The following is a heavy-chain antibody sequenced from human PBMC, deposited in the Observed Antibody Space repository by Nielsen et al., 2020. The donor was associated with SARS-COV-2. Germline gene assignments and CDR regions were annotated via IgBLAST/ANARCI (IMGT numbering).Heavy chain of an antibody. CDR1: GYTFTGYY. J-gene: IGHJ4*02. V-gene: IGHV1-2*06. CDR3: ARAPGSRITIFGVVKNYFDY. Sequence: ASVKVSCKASGYTFTGYYMHWARQAPGRGLEWMGRINPNSGGTNYAQKFQGRVTITRDTSASTAYMELSSLRSEDTAVYYCARAPGSRITIFGVVKNYFDYWGQGTLVTVSS. D-gene: IGHD3-3*01. CDR2: INPNSGGT.